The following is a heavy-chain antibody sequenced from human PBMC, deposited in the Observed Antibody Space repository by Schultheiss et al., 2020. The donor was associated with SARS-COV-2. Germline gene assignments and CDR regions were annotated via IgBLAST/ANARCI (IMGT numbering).Heavy chain of an antibody. CDR3: ARDLESVTLDY. V-gene: IGHV3-33*08. J-gene: IGHJ4*02. D-gene: IGHD5-24*01. Sequence: GESLKISCAASGFTFSSYSMNWVRQAPGKGLEWVAVIWYDGSNKYYADSVKGRFTISRDNSKSTLFLQMNSLRADDTAVYYCARDLESVTLDYWGQGTLVTVSS. CDR2: IWYDGSNK. CDR1: GFTFSSYS.